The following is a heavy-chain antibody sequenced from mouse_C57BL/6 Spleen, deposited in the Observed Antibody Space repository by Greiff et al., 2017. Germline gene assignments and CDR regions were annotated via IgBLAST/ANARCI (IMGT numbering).Heavy chain of an antibody. CDR2: ISSGSSTI. Sequence: EVKLMESGGGLVKPGGSLKLSCAASGFTFSDYGMHWVRQAPEKGLEWVAYISSGSSTIYYADTVKGRFTISRDNAKNTLFLQMTSLRSEDTAMYYCARGPDGYYPYYYAMDYWGQGTSVTVSS. V-gene: IGHV5-17*01. J-gene: IGHJ4*01. CDR3: ARGPDGYYPYYYAMDY. D-gene: IGHD2-3*01. CDR1: GFTFSDYG.